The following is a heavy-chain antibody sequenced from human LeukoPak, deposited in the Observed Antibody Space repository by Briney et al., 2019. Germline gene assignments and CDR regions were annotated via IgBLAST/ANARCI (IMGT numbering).Heavy chain of an antibody. CDR1: GFTFSSYA. Sequence: GGSLRLSCAASGFTFSSYAMSWVRQAPGEGLEWVSAISGSGGSTYYADSVKGRFTISRDNSKNTLYLQMNSLRAEDTAVYYCAKDRGYGVSYWYFDLWGRGTLVTVSS. J-gene: IGHJ2*01. CDR3: AKDRGYGVSYWYFDL. D-gene: IGHD5-12*01. V-gene: IGHV3-23*01. CDR2: ISGSGGST.